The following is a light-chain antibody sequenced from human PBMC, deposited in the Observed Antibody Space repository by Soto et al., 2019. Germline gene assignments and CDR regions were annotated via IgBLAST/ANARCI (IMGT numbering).Light chain of an antibody. CDR1: QSVSGW. CDR3: QQYDNVPT. Sequence: DIQMTQSPSTLSASVGDRVAISCRASQSVSGWLAWYQQKPGKVPKLLIYGASILETGVPSRFSGSGSGKHFTFTISSLQPEDIATYYCQQYDNVPTFGQGTKLEMK. J-gene: IGKJ2*01. CDR2: GAS. V-gene: IGKV1-5*01.